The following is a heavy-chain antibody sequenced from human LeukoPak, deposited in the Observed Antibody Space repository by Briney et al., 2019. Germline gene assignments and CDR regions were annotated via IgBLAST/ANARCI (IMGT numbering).Heavy chain of an antibody. Sequence: GGSLRLSCAASGSTFSSYAMSWVRQAPGKGLEWVSAISGSGGSTYYADSVKGRFTISRDNSKNTLYLQMNSLRAEDTAVYYCAKGRIQLWALFDYWGQGTMVTVSS. J-gene: IGHJ4*02. CDR1: GSTFSSYA. CDR2: ISGSGGST. D-gene: IGHD5-18*01. V-gene: IGHV3-23*01. CDR3: AKGRIQLWALFDY.